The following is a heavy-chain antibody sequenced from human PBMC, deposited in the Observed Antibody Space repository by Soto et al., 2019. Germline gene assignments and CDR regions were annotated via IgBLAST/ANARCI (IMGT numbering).Heavy chain of an antibody. D-gene: IGHD6-19*01. Sequence: DVHLVQSGGGLVQPGGSLKLSCGASGFIFSGSAMHWVRQASGKGLEWVGRIGRKANNYATEYAASVEGRFTISRDESKTTTFLLMNTLKSEDTAVYFCVRQWLAVSPLDLWGQGTLVTASS. V-gene: IGHV3-73*02. J-gene: IGHJ5*02. CDR3: VRQWLAVSPLDL. CDR2: IGRKANNYAT. CDR1: GFIFSGSA.